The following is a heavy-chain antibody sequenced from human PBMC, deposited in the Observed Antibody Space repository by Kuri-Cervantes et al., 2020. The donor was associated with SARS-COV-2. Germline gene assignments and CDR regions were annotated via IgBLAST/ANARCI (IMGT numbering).Heavy chain of an antibody. V-gene: IGHV3-11*01. CDR2: ISSSGSTI. CDR3: ARGAHDYYYYGMDV. Sequence: GGSLRLPCAASGFTFSDYYMRWIRQAPGKGLEWVSYISSSGSTIYYADSVKGRFTISRDNAKNSLYLQMNSLRAEDTAVYYCARGAHDYYYYGMDVRGQGTTVTVSS. CDR1: GFTFSDYY. J-gene: IGHJ6*02.